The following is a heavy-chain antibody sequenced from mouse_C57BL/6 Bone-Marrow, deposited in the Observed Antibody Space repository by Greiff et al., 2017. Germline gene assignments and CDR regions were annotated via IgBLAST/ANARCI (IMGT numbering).Heavy chain of an antibody. CDR3: ARGRWLLQDLYFDV. CDR2: ISSGSSTI. Sequence: EVQLVESGGGLVKPGGSLKLSCAASGFTFSDYGMHWVRQAPEKGLEWVAFISSGSSTIYYADTVKGRFTISRDNAKNTLFLQMTSLRSEDTAMYYCARGRWLLQDLYFDVWGTGTTVTVSS. D-gene: IGHD2-3*01. J-gene: IGHJ1*03. CDR1: GFTFSDYG. V-gene: IGHV5-17*01.